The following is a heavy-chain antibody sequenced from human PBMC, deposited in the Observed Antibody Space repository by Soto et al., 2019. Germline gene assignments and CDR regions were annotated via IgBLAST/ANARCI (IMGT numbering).Heavy chain of an antibody. Sequence: SVRVSCKASGGTFSSYAISWVRQAPGQGLEWMGGIIPIFGTANYAQKFQGRVTITADKSTSTAYMELSSLRSEDTAVYYCARVSGSHGAFDIWGQGTMVTVSS. CDR2: IIPIFGTA. D-gene: IGHD6-19*01. V-gene: IGHV1-69*06. CDR1: GGTFSSYA. J-gene: IGHJ3*02. CDR3: ARVSGSHGAFDI.